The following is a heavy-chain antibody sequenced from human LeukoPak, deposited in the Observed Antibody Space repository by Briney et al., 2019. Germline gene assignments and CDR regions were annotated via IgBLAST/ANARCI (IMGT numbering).Heavy chain of an antibody. CDR3: ARDVFWRGSDY. Sequence: SETLSLTCTVSGGSISSYYWSWIRQPPGKGLEWIGYIYYSGTTNYNPSLKSRVTISVDTSKNQFSLKLTSVTAADTAVYYCARDVFWRGSDYWGQGTLVAVSS. CDR1: GGSISSYY. D-gene: IGHD3-3*01. V-gene: IGHV4-59*01. CDR2: IYYSGTT. J-gene: IGHJ4*02.